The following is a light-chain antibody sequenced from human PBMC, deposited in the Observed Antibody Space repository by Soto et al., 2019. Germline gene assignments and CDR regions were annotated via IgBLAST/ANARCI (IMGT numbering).Light chain of an antibody. Sequence: VLTQSPGTLSLSPGARATLSCRASQSVSNNYLAWYQQKTGQAPRLLIYGASNRATGIPDRFSGSGSGTDFTLTISRLEPEDFAVYYCQQYGSSGTFGQGTKVDIK. CDR3: QQYGSSGT. V-gene: IGKV3-20*01. CDR1: QSVSNNY. CDR2: GAS. J-gene: IGKJ1*01.